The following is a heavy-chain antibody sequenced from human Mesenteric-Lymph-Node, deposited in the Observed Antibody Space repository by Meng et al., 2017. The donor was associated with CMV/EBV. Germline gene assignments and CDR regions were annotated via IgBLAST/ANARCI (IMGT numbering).Heavy chain of an antibody. CDR1: GFTFDDYA. V-gene: IGHV3-9*01. CDR3: AKPYYYDSSGYPRAYYYGMDV. CDR2: ISWNSGSI. D-gene: IGHD3-22*01. J-gene: IGHJ6*02. Sequence: GGSLRLSCAASGFTFDDYAMHWVRQAPGKGLEWVSGISWNSGSIGYADSVKGRFTISRDNSKNTLYLQMNSLRAEDTAVYYCAKPYYYDSSGYPRAYYYGMDVWGQGTTVTVSS.